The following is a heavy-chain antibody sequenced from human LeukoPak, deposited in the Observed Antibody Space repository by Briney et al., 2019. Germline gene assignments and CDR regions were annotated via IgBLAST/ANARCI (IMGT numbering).Heavy chain of an antibody. CDR3: ARDSRSGPAPNYFDY. CDR1: GYTFTSYD. V-gene: IGHV1-8*03. Sequence: GASVKVSCKASGYTFTSYDINWVRQATGQGLEWMGWMNPNGGNTGYAQKFQGRVTITRNTSISTAYMELSSLRSEDTAVYYCARDSRSGPAPNYFDYWGQGTLVTVSS. CDR2: MNPNGGNT. J-gene: IGHJ4*02. D-gene: IGHD3-10*01.